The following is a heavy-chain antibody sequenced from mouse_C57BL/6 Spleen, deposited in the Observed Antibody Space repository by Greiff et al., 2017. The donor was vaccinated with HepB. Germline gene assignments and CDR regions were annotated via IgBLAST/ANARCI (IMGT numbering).Heavy chain of an antibody. CDR3: ARPLDDYYEAWFAY. Sequence: VQLKESGGGLVKPGGSLKLSCAASGFTFSDYGMHWVRQAPEKGLEWVAYISSGSSTIYYADTVKGRFTLSRDNAKNTLFLQMISLRSEDTAMYYCARPLDDYYEAWFAYWGQGTLVTVSA. CDR2: ISSGSSTI. J-gene: IGHJ3*01. V-gene: IGHV5-17*01. D-gene: IGHD2-3*01. CDR1: GFTFSDYG.